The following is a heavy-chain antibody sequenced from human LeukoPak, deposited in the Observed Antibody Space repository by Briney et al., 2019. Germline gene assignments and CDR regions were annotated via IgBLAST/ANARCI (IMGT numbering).Heavy chain of an antibody. CDR3: ARSLQWRTVTTTGADY. CDR1: GYTFTGYY. Sequence: GASVKVSCKASGYTFTGYYMHWVRQAPGQGLEWMGWINPNSGGTNYAQKFQGRVTMTRDTSISTAYMELSRLRSDDTAVYYCARSLQWRTVTTTGADYWGQGTLVTVSS. V-gene: IGHV1-2*02. J-gene: IGHJ4*02. D-gene: IGHD4-17*01. CDR2: INPNSGGT.